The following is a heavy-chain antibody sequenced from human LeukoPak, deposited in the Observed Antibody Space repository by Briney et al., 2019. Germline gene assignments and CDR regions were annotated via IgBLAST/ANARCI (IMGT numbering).Heavy chain of an antibody. J-gene: IGHJ6*03. D-gene: IGHD6-13*01. CDR1: GYTFTSYD. CDR2: MNPNSGNT. Sequence: ASVKVSYKASGYTFTSYDINWVRQATGQGLEWMGWMNPNSGNTGHAQKFQGRVTMTRNTSISTAYMELSSLRSEDTAVYYCARGADSSSWYYYYYYMDVWGKGTTVTVSS. CDR3: ARGADSSSWYYYYYYMDV. V-gene: IGHV1-8*01.